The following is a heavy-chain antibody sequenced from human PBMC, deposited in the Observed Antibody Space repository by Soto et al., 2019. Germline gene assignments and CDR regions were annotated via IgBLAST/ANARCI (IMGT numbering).Heavy chain of an antibody. J-gene: IGHJ6*02. CDR3: ARDVRYDWVGYYYYYGMDV. V-gene: IGHV1-18*01. CDR2: ISAYNGNT. Sequence: ASVKVSCKASGYTFTSYGISWVRQAPGQGLEWMGWISAYNGNTNYAQKLQGRVTMTTDTSTSTAYMELRSLRSDDTAVYYCARDVRYDWVGYYYYYGMDVWGQGTTVTVSS. D-gene: IGHD2-8*01. CDR1: GYTFTSYG.